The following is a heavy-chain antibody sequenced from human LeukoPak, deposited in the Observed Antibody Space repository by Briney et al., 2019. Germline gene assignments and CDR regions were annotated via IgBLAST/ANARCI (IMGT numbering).Heavy chain of an antibody. CDR3: ARARTFKYYDFWSGPLAGMDV. J-gene: IGHJ6*02. CDR1: GYTFTDYY. D-gene: IGHD3-3*01. V-gene: IGHV1-2*06. Sequence: ASVKVSCKASGYTFTDYYMHWVRQAPGQGLEWMGRINPNSGGTNYAQKFQGRVTMTRDTSTSTVYMELSSLRSEDTAVYYCARARTFKYYDFWSGPLAGMDVWGQGTTVTVSS. CDR2: INPNSGGT.